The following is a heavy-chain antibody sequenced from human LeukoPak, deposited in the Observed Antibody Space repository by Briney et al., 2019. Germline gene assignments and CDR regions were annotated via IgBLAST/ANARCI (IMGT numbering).Heavy chain of an antibody. CDR3: ARDRKYSSANNNYYGLDV. D-gene: IGHD6-25*01. CDR1: GFTVNSNY. V-gene: IGHV3-66*01. J-gene: IGHJ6*02. Sequence: GGSQRLSCAASGFTVNSNYMSWVRQAPGKGLEWVSLLYSSGNTYYSDSVKGRFTISRDNSKNTVYLQMNSLRAEDTAVYYCARDRKYSSANNNYYGLDVWGQGTTVTVSS. CDR2: LYSSGNT.